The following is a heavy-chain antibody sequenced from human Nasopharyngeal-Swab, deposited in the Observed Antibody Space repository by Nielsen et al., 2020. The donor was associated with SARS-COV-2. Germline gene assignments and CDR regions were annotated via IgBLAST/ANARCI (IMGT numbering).Heavy chain of an antibody. D-gene: IGHD4-11*01. CDR2: IYYSGST. J-gene: IGHJ5*02. CDR1: GGSISSYY. V-gene: IGHV4-59*12. CDR3: ARGRGLPWFDP. Sequence: GSLRLSCTVSGGSISSYYWSWIRQPPGKGLEWIGYIYYSGSTNYNPSLKSRVTISVDTSKNQFSLKLSSVTAADTAVYYCARGRGLPWFDPWGQGTLVTVSS.